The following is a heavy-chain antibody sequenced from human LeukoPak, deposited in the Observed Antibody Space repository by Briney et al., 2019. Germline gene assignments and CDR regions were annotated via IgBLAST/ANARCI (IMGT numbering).Heavy chain of an antibody. J-gene: IGHJ6*03. CDR1: GYTFSNYG. CDR3: ATSSSWYSDYYYYMDV. CDR2: ISSYNDNT. Sequence: GASVKVSCKASGYTFSNYGISWVRQAPGQGLEGMGWISSYNDNTNYAQKLQGRVTMTEDTSTDTAYMELSSLRSEDTAVYYCATSSSWYSDYYYYMDVWGKGTTVTVSS. D-gene: IGHD6-13*01. V-gene: IGHV1-18*01.